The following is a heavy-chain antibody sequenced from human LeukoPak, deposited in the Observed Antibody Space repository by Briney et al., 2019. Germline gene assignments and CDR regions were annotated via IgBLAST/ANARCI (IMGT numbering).Heavy chain of an antibody. CDR2: IKKDGSET. J-gene: IGHJ4*02. CDR1: GFIFSGSW. D-gene: IGHD5-12*01. CDR3: ARGRYSGTTYYFDY. V-gene: IGHV3-7*03. Sequence: GGSLRLSCTASGFIFSGSWMSWVRQVPGKGLEWVANIKKDGSETYYVDSVKGRFTISRDNAKNSLYLQMNSLRAEDTAMYYCARGRYSGTTYYFDYWGQGTLVTVSS.